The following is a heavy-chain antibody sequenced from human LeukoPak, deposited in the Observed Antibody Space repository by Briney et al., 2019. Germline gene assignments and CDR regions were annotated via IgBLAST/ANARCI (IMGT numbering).Heavy chain of an antibody. J-gene: IGHJ3*02. D-gene: IGHD4-17*01. CDR3: ARVSRYGDKAFDI. V-gene: IGHV3-30-3*01. CDR1: GFTVRSNY. Sequence: GGSLRLFCAASGFTVRSNYMNWVRQAPGKGLEWVAVISYDGSNKYYADSVKGRFTISRDNSKNTLYLQMNSLRAEDTAVYYCARVSRYGDKAFDIWGQGTMVTVSS. CDR2: ISYDGSNK.